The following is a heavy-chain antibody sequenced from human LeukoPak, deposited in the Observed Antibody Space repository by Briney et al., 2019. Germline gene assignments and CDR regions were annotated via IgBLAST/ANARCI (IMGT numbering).Heavy chain of an antibody. CDR3: ARGGYDILTGYSNIDP. J-gene: IGHJ5*02. CDR1: GYTFTSYD. D-gene: IGHD3-9*01. CDR2: INPNSGGT. V-gene: IGHV1-2*02. Sequence: GASVKVSCKASGYTFTSYDINWVRQAPGQGLEWMGWINPNSGGTNYAQKFQGRVTMTRDTSISTAYMELSRLRSDDTAVYYCARGGYDILTGYSNIDPWGQGTLVTVSS.